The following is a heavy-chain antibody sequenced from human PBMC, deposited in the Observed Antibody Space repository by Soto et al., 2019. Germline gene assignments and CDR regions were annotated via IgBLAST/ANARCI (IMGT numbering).Heavy chain of an antibody. Sequence: PGGSLRLSCAASGFTFSSYGMHWVRQAPGKGLEWVAVIWYDGSNKYYADSVKGRFTISRDNSKNTLYLQMNSLRAEDTAVYYCAGAYYYDSSGYIDYWGQGTLVTVSS. CDR3: AGAYYYDSSGYIDY. CDR2: IWYDGSNK. V-gene: IGHV3-33*01. D-gene: IGHD3-22*01. CDR1: GFTFSSYG. J-gene: IGHJ4*02.